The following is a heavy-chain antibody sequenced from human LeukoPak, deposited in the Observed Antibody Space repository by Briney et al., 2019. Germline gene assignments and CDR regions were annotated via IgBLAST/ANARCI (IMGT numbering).Heavy chain of an antibody. V-gene: IGHV4-34*01. D-gene: IGHD7-27*01. CDR1: GGSFSGYY. CDR2: IHHSGST. CDR3: ASNTGTVFDY. Sequence: SETLSLTCAVYGGSFSGYYWSWIRQPPGKGLEWIGEIHHSGSTKYNPSLKSRVTISVHTSKNQFSLKLSSVTAADTAVYYCASNTGTVFDYWGQGVLVTVSS. J-gene: IGHJ4*02.